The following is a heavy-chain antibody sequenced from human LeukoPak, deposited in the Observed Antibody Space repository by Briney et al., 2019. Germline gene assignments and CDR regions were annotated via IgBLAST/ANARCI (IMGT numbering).Heavy chain of an antibody. CDR3: AKNTFCSSSSCQTALDY. CDR2: IKQDGSEK. D-gene: IGHD2-15*01. J-gene: IGHJ4*02. V-gene: IGHV3-7*02. CDR1: GFTFSSYW. Sequence: GGSLRLSCAASGFTFSSYWMSWVRQAPGKGLEWVANIKQDGSEKYYVDSVKGRFTISRDNAKNSLFLQMNSLRAEDTAVYYCAKNTFCSSSSCQTALDYWGQGTLVTVSS.